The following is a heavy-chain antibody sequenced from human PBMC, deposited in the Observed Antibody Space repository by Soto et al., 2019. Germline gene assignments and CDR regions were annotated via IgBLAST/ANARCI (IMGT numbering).Heavy chain of an antibody. J-gene: IGHJ4*02. D-gene: IGHD2-21*02. CDR2: INAGNGNT. CDR3: ARSIVVVTAADY. Sequence: QVQLVQSGAEVKKPGASVKVSCKASGYTFTSYAMHWVRQAPGQRLEWMGWINAGNGNTKYSQKFQGRVTITMDTSASTVYMELSSLRSEDTAVYYCARSIVVVTAADYWGQGTLVTVSS. V-gene: IGHV1-3*01. CDR1: GYTFTSYA.